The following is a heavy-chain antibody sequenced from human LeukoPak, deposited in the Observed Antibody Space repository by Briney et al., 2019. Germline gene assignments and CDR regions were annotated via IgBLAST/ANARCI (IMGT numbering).Heavy chain of an antibody. D-gene: IGHD3-3*01. J-gene: IGHJ6*02. CDR1: GGSIGTFY. CDR3: VREQRSYDFSSSFYVAHGMDV. CDR2: VFYTGST. V-gene: IGHV4-59*01. Sequence: SETLSLTCTVSGGSIGTFYWSWIRRPPGKGLEWIGYVFYTGSTNYNPSLKSRVTISVDTSKNQVSLKLTSVTAADTAVYYCVREQRSYDFSSSFYVAHGMDVWGQGTTVIVSS.